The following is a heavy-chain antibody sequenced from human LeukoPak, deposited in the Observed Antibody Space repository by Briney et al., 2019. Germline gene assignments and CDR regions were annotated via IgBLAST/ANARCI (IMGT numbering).Heavy chain of an antibody. D-gene: IGHD4-17*01. CDR2: IYPDDSDT. Sequence: GESLKISCETSGYSFTTYWIGWVRQRPGTGLEWVGAIYPDDSDTRYSPSFQGQVAISADRSIRTAYLKWNSLKASDTGMYYCARRVGYGDYDYWGQGTLVTVSS. J-gene: IGHJ4*02. CDR3: ARRVGYGDYDY. CDR1: GYSFTTYW. V-gene: IGHV5-51*01.